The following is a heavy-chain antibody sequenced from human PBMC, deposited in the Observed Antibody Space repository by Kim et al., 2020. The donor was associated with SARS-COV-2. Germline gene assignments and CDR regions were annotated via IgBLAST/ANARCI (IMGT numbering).Heavy chain of an antibody. Sequence: SETLSLTCAVYGGSFSGYYWSWIRQPPGKGLEWIGEINHSGSTNYNPSLKSRVTISVDTSKNQFSLKLSSVTAADTAVYYCARWYSIFYYYGMDVWGQGTTVTVSS. D-gene: IGHD4-4*01. CDR3: ARWYSIFYYYGMDV. J-gene: IGHJ6*02. CDR2: INHSGST. CDR1: GGSFSGYY. V-gene: IGHV4-34*01.